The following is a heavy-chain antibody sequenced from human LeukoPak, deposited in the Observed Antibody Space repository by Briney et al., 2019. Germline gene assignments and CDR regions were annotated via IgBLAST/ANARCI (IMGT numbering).Heavy chain of an antibody. CDR2: IYYSGST. CDR3: ARGRRGSGQPIDY. V-gene: IGHV4-59*01. D-gene: IGHD2-15*01. CDR1: GGSISSYY. Sequence: PSETLSLTCTVSGGSISSYYWSWIRQPPGKGLEWIGYIYYSGSTNYNPSLKSRVTISVDTSKNQFSLKLSSVTAADTAVYYCARGRRGSGQPIDYWGQGSLVTVSS. J-gene: IGHJ4*02.